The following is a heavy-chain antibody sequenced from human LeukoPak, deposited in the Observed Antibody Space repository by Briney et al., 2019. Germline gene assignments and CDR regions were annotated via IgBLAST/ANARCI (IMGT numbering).Heavy chain of an antibody. CDR3: MRTYCSNISCFYFDY. D-gene: IGHD2-2*01. CDR1: GASISSSNW. CDR2: IFHAGTT. Sequence: PSGTLSLTCAVSGASISSSNWWGRARQPPGKGLEWIGEIFHAGTTNYNPSLQSRVTISVDNSRNQFSLKLTSVTAADTAVYYCMRTYCSNISCFYFDYWGQGTLVTVSS. J-gene: IGHJ4*02. V-gene: IGHV4-4*02.